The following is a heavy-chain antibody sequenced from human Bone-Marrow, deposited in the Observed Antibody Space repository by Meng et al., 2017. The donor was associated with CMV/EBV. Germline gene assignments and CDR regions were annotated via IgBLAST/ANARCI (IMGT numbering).Heavy chain of an antibody. D-gene: IGHD3-3*01. CDR3: ARVVEPQKSASYDFWSGYWFDP. J-gene: IGHJ5*02. CDR1: GYTFTGYY. V-gene: IGHV1-2*02. CDR2: INPNSGGT. Sequence: ASVKVSCKASGYTFTGYYMHWVRQAPGQGLEWMGWINPNSGGTNYAQKFQGRVTMTRDTSISTAYMELSRLRSDDTAVYYCARVVEPQKSASYDFWSGYWFDPWGQGTLVTVSS.